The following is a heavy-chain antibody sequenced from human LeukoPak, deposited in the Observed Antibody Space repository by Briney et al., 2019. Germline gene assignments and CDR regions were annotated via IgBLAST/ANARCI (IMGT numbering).Heavy chain of an antibody. CDR1: GGSISSYY. D-gene: IGHD3-3*01. Sequence: PSETLSLTCTVSGGSISSYYWSWIRQPAGKGLEWIGRIYTSGSTNYNPSLKSRVTMSVDTSKNQFSLKLSSVTAADTAVYYCARSASPRWYDFWSGYPDFDYWGQGTLVTVSS. CDR2: IYTSGST. CDR3: ARSASPRWYDFWSGYPDFDY. J-gene: IGHJ4*02. V-gene: IGHV4-4*07.